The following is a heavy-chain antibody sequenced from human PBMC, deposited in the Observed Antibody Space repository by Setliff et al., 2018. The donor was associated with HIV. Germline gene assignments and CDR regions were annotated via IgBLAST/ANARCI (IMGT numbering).Heavy chain of an antibody. CDR2: IYHSGGT. J-gene: IGHJ3*02. V-gene: IGHV4-38-2*02. Sequence: ASETLSLTCAVSDYSISSGYYWGWIRQPPGKGLEWIGSIYHSGGTYCNPSLKSRVTISVDTSKNQFPLKLSSVTAADTAVYYCARDQGYSYGFYAFDIWGQGTMVTVSS. D-gene: IGHD5-18*01. CDR1: DYSISSGYY. CDR3: ARDQGYSYGFYAFDI.